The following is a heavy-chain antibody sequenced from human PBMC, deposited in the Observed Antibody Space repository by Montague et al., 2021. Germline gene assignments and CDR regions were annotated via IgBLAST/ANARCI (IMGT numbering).Heavy chain of an antibody. CDR3: TKDQDDYGDYVDWVDT. D-gene: IGHD4-17*01. Sequence: SLRLSCAASGFPFSSYAMSWVRQAPGKGLKWVSSITSGGSTYYADSVTGRFTIPRDNSKNTLYLQMNSLRAEDTAVYYCTKDQDDYGDYVDWVDTWGQGTLVTVSS. CDR2: ITSGGST. CDR1: GFPFSSYA. V-gene: IGHV3-23*01. J-gene: IGHJ5*02.